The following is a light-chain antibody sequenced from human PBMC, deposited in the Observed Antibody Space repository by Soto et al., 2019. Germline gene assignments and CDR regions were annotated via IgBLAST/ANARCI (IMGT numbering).Light chain of an antibody. CDR2: AAS. J-gene: IGKJ2*01. V-gene: IGKV1-39*01. CDR1: QTISTH. Sequence: DIQMTQSPSSLSVSVGDRVTITCRASQTISTHLNWYQRKEGEAPKFPIYAASSLQSGVPSRFSRSGSGTDFTLTISSLQPEDFATYYCQQSYSIPYTVGQETTLEIK. CDR3: QQSYSIPYT.